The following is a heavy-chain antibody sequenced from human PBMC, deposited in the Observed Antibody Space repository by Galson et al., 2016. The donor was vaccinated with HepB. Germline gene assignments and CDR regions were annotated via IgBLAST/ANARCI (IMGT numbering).Heavy chain of an antibody. CDR2: ISGDGAST. CDR3: AKDPYYSSGWGAFES. J-gene: IGHJ4*02. D-gene: IGHD6-19*01. V-gene: IGHV3-23*01. Sequence: SLRLSCAASGFTFRSYGMSWVRQVPGKGLEWVSTISGDGASTYYADSVKGRFSISRDNSRTTLDLQMHSLRGEDTALYCCAKDPYYSSGWGAFESWGQGTLVTVSS. CDR1: GFTFRSYG.